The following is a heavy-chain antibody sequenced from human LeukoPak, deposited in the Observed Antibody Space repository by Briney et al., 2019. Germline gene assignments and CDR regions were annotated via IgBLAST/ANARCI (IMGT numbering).Heavy chain of an antibody. V-gene: IGHV1-69*04. Sequence: GAPVKLSCKASGGTFSSYAISWVRQAPGQGLEWMGRIIPIFGIANYAQKFQGRVTITADKSTSTAYMELSSLRSEDTAVYYCARESSGPTIDIWGQGTMVTVSS. CDR3: ARESSGPTIDI. CDR1: GGTFSSYA. CDR2: IIPIFGIA. D-gene: IGHD3-22*01. J-gene: IGHJ3*02.